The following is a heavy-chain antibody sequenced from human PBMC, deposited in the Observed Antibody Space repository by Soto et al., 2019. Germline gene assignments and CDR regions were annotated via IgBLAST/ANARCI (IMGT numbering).Heavy chain of an antibody. CDR1: GYSISSGYY. CDR3: ARGSYYYGSSGYFGIYWFDP. D-gene: IGHD3-22*01. CDR2: IYHSGST. Sequence: SETLSLTCAVSGYSISSGYYWGWIRQPPGKGLEWIGSIYHSGSTYYNPSLKSRVTISVDTSKNQFSLKLSSVTAADTAVYYCARGSYYYGSSGYFGIYWFDPWGQGTLVTVSS. J-gene: IGHJ5*02. V-gene: IGHV4-38-2*01.